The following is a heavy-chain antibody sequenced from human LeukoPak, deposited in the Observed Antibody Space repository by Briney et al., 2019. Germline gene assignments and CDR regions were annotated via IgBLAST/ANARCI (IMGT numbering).Heavy chain of an antibody. CDR3: ARVEPTYYDFWSGYYDAFDI. D-gene: IGHD3-3*01. CDR1: GESISGFY. CDR2: IYYSGST. Sequence: SETLSLTCTVSGESISGFYWTWIRQPPGKGLEWIGYIYYSGSTYYNPSLKSRVTISVDTSKNQFSLKLSSVTAADTAVYYCARVEPTYYDFWSGYYDAFDIWGQGTMVTVSS. V-gene: IGHV4-59*08. J-gene: IGHJ3*02.